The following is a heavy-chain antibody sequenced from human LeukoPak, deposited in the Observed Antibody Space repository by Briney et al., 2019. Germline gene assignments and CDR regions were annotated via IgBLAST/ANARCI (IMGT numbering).Heavy chain of an antibody. CDR2: ISYDGSNK. CDR1: GFTFSSYG. CDR3: ARDPTTVTTGMVTGGDY. Sequence: PGGSLRLSCAASGFTFSSYGMHWVRQAPGKGLEWVAVISYDGSNKYYADSVKGRFTISRDNSKNTLYLQMNSLRAEDTAVYYCARDPTTVTTGMVTGGDYWGQGTLVTVSS. J-gene: IGHJ4*02. V-gene: IGHV3-30*03. D-gene: IGHD4-17*01.